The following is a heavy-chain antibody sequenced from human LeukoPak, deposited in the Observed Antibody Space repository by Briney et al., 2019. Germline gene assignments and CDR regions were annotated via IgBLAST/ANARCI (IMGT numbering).Heavy chain of an antibody. CDR3: ARCPGRPVRPRSRDVKFDP. CDR1: GYTFTSYG. D-gene: IGHD1-26*01. Sequence: ASVKVSCKASGYTFTSYGINWVRQATGQGLEWMGWMNPNSGNTGYAQKFQGRVTMTRNTSISTAYMELSSLRSEDTAVYYCARCPGRPVRPRSRDVKFDPWGQGTLVTVSS. J-gene: IGHJ5*02. CDR2: MNPNSGNT. V-gene: IGHV1-8*02.